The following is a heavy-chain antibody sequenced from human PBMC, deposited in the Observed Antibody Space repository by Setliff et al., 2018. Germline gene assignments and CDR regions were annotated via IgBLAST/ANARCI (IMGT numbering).Heavy chain of an antibody. Sequence: GGSLRLSCAASRFTFSSYAMHWVRQPPGKGLEWVAVISYDGSNKYYADSVKGRFTISRDNSKNTLYLQMNSLRAEDTAVYYCARDRGSGSYFLRYFDYWGQGTLVTVS. J-gene: IGHJ4*02. V-gene: IGHV3-30*04. CDR2: ISYDGSNK. CDR1: RFTFSSYA. CDR3: ARDRGSGSYFLRYFDY. D-gene: IGHD1-26*01.